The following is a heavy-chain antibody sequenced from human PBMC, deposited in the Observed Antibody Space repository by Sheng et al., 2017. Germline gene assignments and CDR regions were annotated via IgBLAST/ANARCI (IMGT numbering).Heavy chain of an antibody. Sequence: EVQLVESGGGLVQPGGSLRLSCAASGFSFSTYWMNWVRQPPGKGLEWVANINPGGSAKTYVDSVKGRFTISRDNAKNSLYLQMSSLRVEDTAVYYCAGWGDSNYWGQGTLVTVSS. CDR3: AGWGDSNY. V-gene: IGHV3-7*01. J-gene: IGHJ4*02. CDR1: GFSFSTYW. D-gene: IGHD4-4*01. CDR2: INPGGSAK.